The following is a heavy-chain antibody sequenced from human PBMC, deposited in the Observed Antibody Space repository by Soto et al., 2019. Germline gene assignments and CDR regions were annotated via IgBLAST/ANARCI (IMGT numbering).Heavy chain of an antibody. CDR2: MNPNSGNT. J-gene: IGHJ6*03. Sequence: ASVKVSCKASGYTFTSYDINWVRQATGQGLEWMGWMNPNSGNTGYAQKFQGRVTMTRNTSISTAYMELSSLRSEDTSVYYCARGLSVREDIDYYYYYYMDVWGKGPMVTVSS. V-gene: IGHV1-8*01. CDR1: GYTFTSYD. CDR3: ARGLSVREDIDYYYYYYMDV. D-gene: IGHD3-10*01.